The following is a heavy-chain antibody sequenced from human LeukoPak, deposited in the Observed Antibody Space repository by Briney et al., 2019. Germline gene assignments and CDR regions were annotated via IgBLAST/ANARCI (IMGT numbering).Heavy chain of an antibody. CDR1: GGSISRYS. CDR3: ARAFTSGWNEIFDY. V-gene: IGHV4-59*12. Sequence: PSETLSLTCTVSGGSISRYSWSWVRQPPGKGLEWIGYIYNSGSTNYNPSLKSRVTISVDMSKNQFSLKLSSVTAAATAVYYCARAFTSGWNEIFDYWGQGTLVTVSS. J-gene: IGHJ4*02. CDR2: IYNSGST. D-gene: IGHD6-19*01.